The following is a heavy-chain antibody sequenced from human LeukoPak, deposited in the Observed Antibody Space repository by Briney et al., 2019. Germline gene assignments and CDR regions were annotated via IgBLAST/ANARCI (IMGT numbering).Heavy chain of an antibody. D-gene: IGHD1-26*01. CDR3: ARRPEYSANYDY. Sequence: GGSQRLSCAASGFTVSSSYMSWVRQAPGKGLEWVSVIYAGGSTYYADSVKGRFTISRHNSNNTLYLQMNSLRPEDTAVYFCARRPEYSANYDYWGPGTLVTVSS. V-gene: IGHV3-53*04. CDR2: IYAGGST. J-gene: IGHJ4*02. CDR1: GFTVSSSY.